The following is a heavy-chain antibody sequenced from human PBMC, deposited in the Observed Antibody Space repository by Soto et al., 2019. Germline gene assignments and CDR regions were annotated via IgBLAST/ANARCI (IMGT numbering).Heavy chain of an antibody. V-gene: IGHV1-46*01. J-gene: IGHJ6*02. D-gene: IGHD2-8*01. CDR3: ARDTNGWSLNVLDV. Sequence: QVDLVQSGAEVKKPGASVTISCKASGSAITRYYIHWVRQAPGRGLEWMGIINPGGGSASYAQKFQDRVTIDKYTSTGTIYMDLRSLRTEDTAVYYCARDTNGWSLNVLDVWCQGTTVNVSS. CDR2: INPGGGSA. CDR1: GSAITRYY.